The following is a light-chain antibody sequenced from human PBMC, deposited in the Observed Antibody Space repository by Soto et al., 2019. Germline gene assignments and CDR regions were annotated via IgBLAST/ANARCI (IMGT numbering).Light chain of an antibody. CDR2: DTS. CDR3: QHYNWPHT. V-gene: IGKV3-15*01. Sequence: ERVMTQSPATLSVSPGERVTLSCRASESVDSHLAWYQQKAGQAPRLLIYDTSIRATGVSVRFSGSGSGTEFTLTISSLQSEDAAVYYCQHYNWPHTFGQGTNLEI. CDR1: ESVDSH. J-gene: IGKJ2*01.